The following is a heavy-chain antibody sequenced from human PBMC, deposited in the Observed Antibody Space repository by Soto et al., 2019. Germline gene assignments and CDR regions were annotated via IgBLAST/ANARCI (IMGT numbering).Heavy chain of an antibody. D-gene: IGHD3-10*01. J-gene: IGHJ4*02. Sequence: GESLKISCKGSGYSFTSYWIGWVRQMPGKGLEWMGIIYPGDSDTRYGPSFQGQVTISADKSISTAYLQWSSLKASDTAMYYCARVTSWFGELLSAPLDYWGQGTLVTVSS. CDR1: GYSFTSYW. CDR2: IYPGDSDT. CDR3: ARVTSWFGELLSAPLDY. V-gene: IGHV5-51*01.